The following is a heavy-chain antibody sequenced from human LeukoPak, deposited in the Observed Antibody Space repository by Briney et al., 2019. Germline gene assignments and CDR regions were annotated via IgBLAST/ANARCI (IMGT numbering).Heavy chain of an antibody. CDR1: GGSISSSSYY. CDR3: ARGRAGTDAFDI. Sequence: KPSETLSLTCTISGGSISSSSYYWGWIRQPPGKDLEWIGSIYYSGYTYNNPSLKSRVTISIDMSQNQFSLELSSVTAADTAVYCCARGRAGTDAFDIWGQGTMVTVSS. J-gene: IGHJ3*02. V-gene: IGHV4-39*07. CDR2: IYYSGYT.